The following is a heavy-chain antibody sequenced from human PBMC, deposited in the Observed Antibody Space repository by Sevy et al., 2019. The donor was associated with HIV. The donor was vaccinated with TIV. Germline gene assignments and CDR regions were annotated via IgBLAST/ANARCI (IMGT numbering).Heavy chain of an antibody. D-gene: IGHD3-22*01. CDR3: ARDITPYYYDSSGHLDAFDI. J-gene: IGHJ3*02. CDR2: ISAYNGNT. Sequence: GSVKVSCKASGYTFTSYGISWVRQAPGQGLEWMGWISAYNGNTNYAQKLQGRVTMTTDTSTSTAYMELRSLRSDDTAVYYCARDITPYYYDSSGHLDAFDIWGQGTMVTVSS. CDR1: GYTFTSYG. V-gene: IGHV1-18*01.